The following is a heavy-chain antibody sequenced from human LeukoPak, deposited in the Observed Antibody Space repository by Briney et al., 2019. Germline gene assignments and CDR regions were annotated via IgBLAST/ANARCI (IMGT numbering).Heavy chain of an antibody. CDR1: GFTFSSYE. Sequence: GGSLRLSCAASGFTFSSYEMNWVRQAPGKGLEWVSYISSSGSTIYYADSVKGRFTISRDNSKNSLYLQMNSLRAEDTALYYCAKDIEQGHSSGWYGLDYWGQGTLVTVSS. J-gene: IGHJ4*02. D-gene: IGHD6-19*01. CDR3: AKDIEQGHSSGWYGLDY. V-gene: IGHV3-48*03. CDR2: ISSSGSTI.